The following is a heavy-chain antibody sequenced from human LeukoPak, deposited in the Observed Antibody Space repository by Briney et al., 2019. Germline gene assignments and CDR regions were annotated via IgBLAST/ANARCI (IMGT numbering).Heavy chain of an antibody. CDR2: INHSGST. V-gene: IGHV4-34*01. D-gene: IGHD3-3*01. J-gene: IGHJ5*02. CDR3: AWAPPYDFWSLYNWFDP. CDR1: GGSFSGYY. Sequence: SETLSLTCAVYGGSFSGYYWSWIRQPPGKGLEWIGEINHSGSTNYNPSLKSRVTISVDTSKNQFSLKLSSVTAADTAVYYCAWAPPYDFWSLYNWFDPWGQGTLVTVSS.